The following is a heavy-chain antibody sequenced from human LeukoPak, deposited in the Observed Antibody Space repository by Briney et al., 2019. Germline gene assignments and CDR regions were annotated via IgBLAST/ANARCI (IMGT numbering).Heavy chain of an antibody. Sequence: ASVKVSCKASGYTFTSYGISWVRQAPGEGLEWMGWISTYNGNTNYAQKFQGRVTMTRDTSTSTAYMELWSLRSDDTAVYYCARDHDYDFWSGHYYYMDVWGTGTTVTVSS. CDR1: GYTFTSYG. V-gene: IGHV1-18*01. CDR3: ARDHDYDFWSGHYYYMDV. D-gene: IGHD3-3*01. CDR2: ISTYNGNT. J-gene: IGHJ6*03.